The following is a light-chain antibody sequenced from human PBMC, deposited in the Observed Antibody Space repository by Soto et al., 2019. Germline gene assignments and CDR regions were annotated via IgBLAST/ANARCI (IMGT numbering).Light chain of an antibody. V-gene: IGKV3-20*01. CDR2: GAS. CDR3: QQYGSSPYT. Sequence: EIVLTQSPGTPSLSPGERATLSCMASQSVSSSYLAWYQQKPGQAPRLLIYGASSRATGIPDRFSGSGSGTDFTLTISRLEPEDFAVYYCQQYGSSPYTFGQGTKLEIK. CDR1: QSVSSSY. J-gene: IGKJ2*01.